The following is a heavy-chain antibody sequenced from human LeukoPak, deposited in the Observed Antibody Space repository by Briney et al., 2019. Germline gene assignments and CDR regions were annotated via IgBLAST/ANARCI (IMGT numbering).Heavy chain of an antibody. J-gene: IGHJ4*02. Sequence: GGSLRLSCAASGLTVADYGMSWVRQAPRKGLEWVSGIDWSGESTSYADSVKGRFTISRDNSENTLYLHMNNLRAEDTALYYCARDLSACWYSLGFWGRGTLVTVSS. CDR2: IDWSGEST. CDR1: GLTVADYG. D-gene: IGHD2-15*01. V-gene: IGHV3-20*04. CDR3: ARDLSACWYSLGF.